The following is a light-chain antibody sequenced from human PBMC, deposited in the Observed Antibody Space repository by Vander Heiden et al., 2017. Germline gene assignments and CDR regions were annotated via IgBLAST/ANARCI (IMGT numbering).Light chain of an antibody. CDR1: QSISTY. J-gene: IGKJ4*01. Sequence: DIPMTQSPSSLSASVGDRVTITCRASQSISTYLNWYQQKPGKAPNVLIYAASSLESGVPSRFSGSGSGTDFTLTISSLQPEDFATYYCQQTYSTPLTFGGGTKVEIK. CDR3: QQTYSTPLT. CDR2: AAS. V-gene: IGKV1-39*01.